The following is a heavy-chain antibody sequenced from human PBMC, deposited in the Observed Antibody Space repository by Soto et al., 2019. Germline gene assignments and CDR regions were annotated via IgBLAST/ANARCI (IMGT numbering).Heavy chain of an antibody. CDR1: GGSISSGGYS. CDR2: IYHSGST. J-gene: IGHJ4*02. CDR3: ARGAPYYYDSSGYSLDY. Sequence: SETLSLTCAVSGGSISSGGYSWSWIRQPPGKGLEWIGYIYHSGSTYYNPSLKSRVTISVDRSKNQFSLKLSSVTAADTAVYYCARGAPYYYDSSGYSLDYWGQGTLVTVSS. V-gene: IGHV4-30-2*01. D-gene: IGHD3-22*01.